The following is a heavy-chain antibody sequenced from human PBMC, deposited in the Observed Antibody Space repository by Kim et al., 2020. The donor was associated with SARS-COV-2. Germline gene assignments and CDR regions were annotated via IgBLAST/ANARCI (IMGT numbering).Heavy chain of an antibody. CDR2: GSNE. CDR3: AKLGGSSS. D-gene: IGHD1-26*01. V-gene: IGHV3-30*02. Sequence: GSNEYSADSVRGRFTISRDNSKNTLHLEMNSLTTEDTALYYCAKLGGSSSWGQGTLVIVSS. J-gene: IGHJ4*02.